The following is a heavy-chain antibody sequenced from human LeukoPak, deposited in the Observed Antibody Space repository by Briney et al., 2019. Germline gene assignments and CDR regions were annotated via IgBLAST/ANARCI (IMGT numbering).Heavy chain of an antibody. D-gene: IGHD1-26*01. CDR3: ASSWAY. Sequence: GGSLRLSCAASGFTFSSYAMHWVRQAPGKGLEWVAVISYDGSNKYYADSVKGRFTISRDNSKNTLYLQMNSLRAEGTAVYYCASSWAYWGQGTLVTVSS. CDR2: ISYDGSNK. J-gene: IGHJ4*02. CDR1: GFTFSSYA. V-gene: IGHV3-30*01.